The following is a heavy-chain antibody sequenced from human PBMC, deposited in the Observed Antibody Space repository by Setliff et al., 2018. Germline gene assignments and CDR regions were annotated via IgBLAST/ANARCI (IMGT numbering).Heavy chain of an antibody. CDR2: INPSSGAT. CDR1: GYTFTGYY. Sequence: GASVKVSCKASGYTFTGYYMYWVRQAPGQGLEWMGRINPSSGATIYAQKFQGRVTMTSDTSISTAYMELGRLRSDDTAVYFCARDGGGDSDAFDIWGQGTRVTV. D-gene: IGHD3-16*01. CDR3: ARDGGGDSDAFDI. J-gene: IGHJ3*02. V-gene: IGHV1-2*06.